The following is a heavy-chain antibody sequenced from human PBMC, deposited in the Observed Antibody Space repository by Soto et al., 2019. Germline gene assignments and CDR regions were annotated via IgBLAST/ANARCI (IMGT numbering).Heavy chain of an antibody. Sequence: PSETLSLTCAVYGGSFSGYYWSWIRQPPGKGLEWIGEINHSGSTNYNPSLKSRVTISVDTSKNQFSLKLSSVTAADTAVYYCARGPRQVAETPLYNWFDPWGQGTLVTVSS. V-gene: IGHV4-34*01. CDR2: INHSGST. J-gene: IGHJ5*02. D-gene: IGHD6-19*01. CDR3: ARGPRQVAETPLYNWFDP. CDR1: GGSFSGYY.